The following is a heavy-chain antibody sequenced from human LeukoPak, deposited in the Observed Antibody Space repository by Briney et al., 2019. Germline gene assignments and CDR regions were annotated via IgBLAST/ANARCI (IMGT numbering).Heavy chain of an antibody. J-gene: IGHJ5*02. CDR1: GFTFTNYA. D-gene: IGHD2-8*01. CDR2: VSYDGTDT. Sequence: GRSLRLSCAASGFTFTNYAMNWVRQAPGKGLEWVATVSYDGTDTSYADSVKGRFAIFRDNSKNTLYLQMNSLRTEDTAVYYCVRVSGFCTNGVCPFFDPWGQGTLVTVSS. V-gene: IGHV3-30*09. CDR3: VRVSGFCTNGVCPFFDP.